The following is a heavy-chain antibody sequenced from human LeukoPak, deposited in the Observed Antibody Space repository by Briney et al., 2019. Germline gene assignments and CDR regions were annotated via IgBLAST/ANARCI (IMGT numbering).Heavy chain of an antibody. V-gene: IGHV4-34*01. CDR2: INHSGST. Sequence: PSETLSLTCAVYGGSFSGHYWSWIRQPPGKGLEWIGEINHSGSTNYNPSLKSRVTISVDTSKNQFSLKLSSVTAADTAVYHCARGKDFWSGPSDYRGQGTLVTVSS. CDR3: ARGKDFWSGPSDY. J-gene: IGHJ4*02. CDR1: GGSFSGHY. D-gene: IGHD3-3*01.